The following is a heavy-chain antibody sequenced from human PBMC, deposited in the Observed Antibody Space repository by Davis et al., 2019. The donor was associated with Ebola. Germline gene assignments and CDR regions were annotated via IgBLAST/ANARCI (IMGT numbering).Heavy chain of an antibody. D-gene: IGHD3-3*01. J-gene: IGHJ4*02. Sequence: GGSLRLSCAASGFIFSNYWMSWVRQAPGKGPEWVAIIKPDEGEKYYVDSVKGRFTISRDNAKNSLYLQMNSLRDEDTAVYYCARGPIFGVVIMYYFDYWGQGTLVTVSS. CDR3: ARGPIFGVVIMYYFDY. V-gene: IGHV3-7*01. CDR2: IKPDEGEK. CDR1: GFIFSNYW.